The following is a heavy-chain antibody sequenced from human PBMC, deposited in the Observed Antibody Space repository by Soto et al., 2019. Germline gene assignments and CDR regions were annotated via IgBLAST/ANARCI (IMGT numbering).Heavy chain of an antibody. Sequence: QVQLVQSGAEVKKPGASVKVSCKASGYIFTNYDINWVRQATGQGLESLGWINPNSGNTGYVQKFKGTVTMTRTTSINRAYMEVNSLRSEDTAVYYCARGVNYGDYSGWFDPWGQGTLVTVSS. CDR3: ARGVNYGDYSGWFDP. CDR1: GYIFTNYD. CDR2: INPNSGNT. J-gene: IGHJ5*02. V-gene: IGHV1-8*01. D-gene: IGHD4-17*01.